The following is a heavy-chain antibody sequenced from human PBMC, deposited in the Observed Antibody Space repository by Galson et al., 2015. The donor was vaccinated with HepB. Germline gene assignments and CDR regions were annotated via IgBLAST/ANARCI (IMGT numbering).Heavy chain of an antibody. D-gene: IGHD3-16*01. Sequence: SLRLSCAASGFTFTRYSMNWARQAPGKGLEWVSAISGGGEITYFADSVRGRFTTFRDNSRNTLHLQMDNLRVEDTALYYCAKVAILGATPHYFDFLGQGTLVTVSS. V-gene: IGHV3-23*01. CDR1: GFTFTRYS. CDR3: AKVAILGATPHYFDF. CDR2: ISGGGEIT. J-gene: IGHJ4*02.